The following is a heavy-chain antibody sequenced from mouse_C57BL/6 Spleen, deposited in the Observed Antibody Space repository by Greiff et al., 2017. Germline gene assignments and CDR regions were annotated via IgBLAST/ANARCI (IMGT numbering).Heavy chain of an antibody. CDR1: GYTFTSYW. Sequence: QVQLQQPGAELVMPGASVKLSCKASGYTFTSYWMHWVKQRPGQGLEWIGELDPSDSYTNYNQKFKGKSTLTVDKSSSTAYMQLSSLTSEDSAVYDCARRENYYARYAMDYWGQGTSVTVSS. J-gene: IGHJ4*01. CDR3: ARRENYYARYAMDY. CDR2: LDPSDSYT. D-gene: IGHD1-1*01. V-gene: IGHV1-69*01.